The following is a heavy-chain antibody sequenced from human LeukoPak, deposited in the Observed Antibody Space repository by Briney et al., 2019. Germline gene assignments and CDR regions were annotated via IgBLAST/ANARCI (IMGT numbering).Heavy chain of an antibody. J-gene: IGHJ6*02. Sequence: KASETLSLTCTVSGGSISSSSYYWGWIRQPPGKGLEWIGSIYYSGSTYYNPSLRSRATISVDTSKNQVSLKLSSVTAADTAVYYCAMTVSRYYGMDVWGQGTTVTVSS. V-gene: IGHV4-39*01. D-gene: IGHD4-17*01. CDR2: IYYSGST. CDR3: AMTVSRYYGMDV. CDR1: GGSISSSSYY.